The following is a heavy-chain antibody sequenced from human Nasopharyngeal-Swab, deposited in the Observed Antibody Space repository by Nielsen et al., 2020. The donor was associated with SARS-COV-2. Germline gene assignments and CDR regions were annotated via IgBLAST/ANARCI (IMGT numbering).Heavy chain of an antibody. CDR3: AAARWFGELLGSY. V-gene: IGHV3-11*01. CDR2: ISSSGSTI. J-gene: IGHJ4*02. D-gene: IGHD3-10*01. Sequence: GESLKISCAASGFTFSDYYMSWIRQAPGKGLEWVSYISSSGSTIYYADSVKGRFTISRDNAKDSLYLQMNSLRAEDTAVYYCAAARWFGELLGSYWGQGTLVTVSS. CDR1: GFTFSDYY.